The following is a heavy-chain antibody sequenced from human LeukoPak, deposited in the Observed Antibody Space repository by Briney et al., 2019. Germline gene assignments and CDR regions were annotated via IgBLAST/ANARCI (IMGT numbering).Heavy chain of an antibody. CDR3: ARVRKAAAGRGGFDY. CDR1: GGSFSGYY. Sequence: PSETPSLTCAVYGGSFSGYYWSWIRQPPGKGLEWIGEINHSGSTNYNPSLKSRVTISVDTSKNQFSLKLSSVTAADTAVYYCARVRKAAAGRGGFDYWGQGTLVTVSS. D-gene: IGHD6-13*01. V-gene: IGHV4-34*01. J-gene: IGHJ4*02. CDR2: INHSGST.